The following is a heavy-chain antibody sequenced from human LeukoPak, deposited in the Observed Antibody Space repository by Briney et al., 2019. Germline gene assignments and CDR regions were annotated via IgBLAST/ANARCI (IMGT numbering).Heavy chain of an antibody. V-gene: IGHV4-4*07. CDR1: GGSISSYY. CDR3: ARVEKSSSSRKVWFDP. Sequence: SETLSLTCTVSGGSISSYYWSWIRQPAGKGLEWIGRIYTSGSTNYNPSLKSRVTMSVDTSKNQFSLKLSSVTAADTAVYYCARVEKSSSSRKVWFDPWGQGTLVTVSS. D-gene: IGHD6-6*01. CDR2: IYTSGST. J-gene: IGHJ5*02.